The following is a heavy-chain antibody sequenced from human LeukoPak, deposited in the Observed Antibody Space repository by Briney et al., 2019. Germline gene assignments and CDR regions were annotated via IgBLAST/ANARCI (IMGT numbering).Heavy chain of an antibody. V-gene: IGHV3-74*01. Sequence: GSLRLSCAASGFTFSSYWMHRVRQAPGKGLVWVSRIDSDGSTTNYADSVKGRFSISRFNAKETPYLQMNSLRVEDTAVYYCARGTDDIDIWGQGTLVTVSS. CDR2: IDSDGSTT. D-gene: IGHD3-9*01. CDR3: ARGTDDIDI. CDR1: GFTFSSYW. J-gene: IGHJ3*02.